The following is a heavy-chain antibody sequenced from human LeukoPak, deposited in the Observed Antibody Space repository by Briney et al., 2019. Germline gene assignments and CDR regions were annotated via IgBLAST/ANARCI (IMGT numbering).Heavy chain of an antibody. D-gene: IGHD1-1*01. CDR1: GITFNIAW. CDR2: FKSKTDGGTT. V-gene: IGHV3-15*01. J-gene: IGHJ4*02. CDR3: TTGGGTADY. Sequence: GGSLRLSCTASGITFNIAWMSWVRQTPGKGLEWVGHFKSKTDGGTTDYAAPVKGRFTISGDYSENTLYLQMNSLKTEDTAVYFCTTGGGTADYWGQGTLVTVSS.